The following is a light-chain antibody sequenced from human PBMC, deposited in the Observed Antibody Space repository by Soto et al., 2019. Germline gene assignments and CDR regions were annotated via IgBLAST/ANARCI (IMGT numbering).Light chain of an antibody. CDR1: QSIRTS. Sequence: EIVMTQSPATLSVSPGERATLSCRASQSIRTSLAWYQQKPGQAPRLVIFDASNRANGVPARFGGSGSGTDFTLTISRLEPEDFAVYYCQQYGGAPETFGQGTRWIS. CDR2: DAS. V-gene: IGKV3-20*01. CDR3: QQYGGAPET. J-gene: IGKJ1*01.